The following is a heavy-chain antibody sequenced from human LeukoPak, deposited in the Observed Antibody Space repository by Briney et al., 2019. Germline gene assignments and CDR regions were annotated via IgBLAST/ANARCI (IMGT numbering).Heavy chain of an antibody. CDR1: GYSFTSYW. CDR3: ASHSVLDCSGGGCYFDY. D-gene: IGHD2-15*01. V-gene: IGHV5-51*01. J-gene: IGHJ4*02. Sequence: LGESLKISCKGSGYSFTSYWIGWVRQMPGKGLEWMGIIYPGDSDTRYSPSFQGQVTISADKSISTAYLQWSSLKGSDTAMYYCASHSVLDCSGGGCYFDYWGQGTLVTVSS. CDR2: IYPGDSDT.